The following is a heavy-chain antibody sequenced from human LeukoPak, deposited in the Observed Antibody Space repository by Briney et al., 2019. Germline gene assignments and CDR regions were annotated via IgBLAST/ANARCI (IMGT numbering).Heavy chain of an antibody. J-gene: IGHJ3*02. CDR3: ARAVTIFGVGFDAFDI. CDR2: ISYDGSNK. D-gene: IGHD3-3*01. Sequence: GGSLRLSCAASGFPFSTYSMSWVRQAPGKGVEWVAVISYDGSNKYYADSVKGRFTISRDNSKNTLYLQMNSLRAEDTAVYYCARAVTIFGVGFDAFDIWGQGTMVTVSS. CDR1: GFPFSTYS. V-gene: IGHV3-30*03.